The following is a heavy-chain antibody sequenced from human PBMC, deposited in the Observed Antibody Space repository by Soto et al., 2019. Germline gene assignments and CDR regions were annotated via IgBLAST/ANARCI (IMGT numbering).Heavy chain of an antibody. J-gene: IGHJ6*02. D-gene: IGHD3-10*01. CDR1: GFTITDYY. CDR2: ISSVGTTT. V-gene: IGHV3-11*01. CDR3: ARDQEGSGSHWLGYNYYAMDV. Sequence: GGSLRLSCGASGFTITDYYMSWIRQAPGKGLEWVSHISSVGTTTYYADSVKGRFSISMDNAKNSLYLQMNSLRAEDTAVYCCARDQEGSGSHWLGYNYYAMDVWGQGTTVTVSS.